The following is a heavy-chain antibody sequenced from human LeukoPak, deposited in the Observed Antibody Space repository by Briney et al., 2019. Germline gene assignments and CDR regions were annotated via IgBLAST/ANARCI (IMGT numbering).Heavy chain of an antibody. V-gene: IGHV3-23*01. J-gene: IGHJ4*02. Sequence: GGSLRLSCAASGFTFSTSAMSWVRQAPGKGLEWVSVISDSGGTIHYADSVKGRFIISRDNSKSTLFLQMNSLRAEDTAVYYCGKRDRGTWYDYWGQGTLVTVSS. CDR3: GKRDRGTWYDY. CDR2: ISDSGGTI. D-gene: IGHD6-13*01. CDR1: GFTFSTSA.